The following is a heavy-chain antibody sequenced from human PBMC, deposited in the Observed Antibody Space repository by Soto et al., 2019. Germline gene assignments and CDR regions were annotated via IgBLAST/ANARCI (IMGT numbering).Heavy chain of an antibody. V-gene: IGHV3-23*01. Sequence: EVQMLESGGGLVQPGGSLRLSCAASGFTFRNYAMSWVRQAPGKGLEWVSAISGSGGTTYFADSVKGRFTISRDNSRNTLYLQMNSLRAEDTAVYYCAKVGSSGYYPYYFDYWGQGTLVTVSS. CDR1: GFTFRNYA. CDR2: ISGSGGTT. D-gene: IGHD3-22*01. CDR3: AKVGSSGYYPYYFDY. J-gene: IGHJ4*02.